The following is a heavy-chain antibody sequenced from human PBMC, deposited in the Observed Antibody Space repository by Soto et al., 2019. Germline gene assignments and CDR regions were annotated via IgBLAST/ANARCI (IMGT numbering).Heavy chain of an antibody. CDR3: AKDFYGRATYDY. CDR2: ITSDYST. J-gene: IGHJ4*02. Sequence: GGSLRLSCAASGFNVFSYAMSWVRQAPGKGLEWVSGITSDYSTYYADSVKGRFTISRDNSRNTLYLQMDSLTVEDTAVYYCAKDFYGRATYDYWGQGTQVTVSS. CDR1: GFNVFSYA. V-gene: IGHV3-23*01. D-gene: IGHD3-10*01.